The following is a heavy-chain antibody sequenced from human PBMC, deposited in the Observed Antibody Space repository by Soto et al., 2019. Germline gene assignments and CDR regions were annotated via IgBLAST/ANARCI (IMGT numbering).Heavy chain of an antibody. D-gene: IGHD1-26*01. J-gene: IGHJ6*02. CDR2: IIPIFGTA. Sequence: SVKVSCKASGGTFSSYAISWVRQAPGQGLEWMGGIIPIFGTANYAQKFQGRVTITADESTSTAYMELSSLRSEDTAVFYCATRYSGSYFLYYYYGMDVWGQGTTVTVSS. V-gene: IGHV1-69*13. CDR3: ATRYSGSYFLYYYYGMDV. CDR1: GGTFSSYA.